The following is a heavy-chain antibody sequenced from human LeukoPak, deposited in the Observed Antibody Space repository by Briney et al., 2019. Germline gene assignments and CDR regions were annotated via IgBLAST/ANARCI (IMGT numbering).Heavy chain of an antibody. Sequence: SETLSLTCTVSGGSISSSSYYWGWIRQPPGMGLEWIGSIYYSGSTYYNPSLKSRVTISVDTSKNQFSLKLSSVTAADTAVYYCARRTERDYYDSSGYREEIDYWGQGTLVTVSS. V-gene: IGHV4-39*01. D-gene: IGHD3-22*01. CDR1: GGSISSSSYY. J-gene: IGHJ4*02. CDR3: ARRTERDYYDSSGYREEIDY. CDR2: IYYSGST.